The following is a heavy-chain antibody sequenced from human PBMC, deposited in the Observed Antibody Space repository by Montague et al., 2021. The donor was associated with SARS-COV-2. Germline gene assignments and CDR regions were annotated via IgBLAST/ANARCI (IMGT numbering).Heavy chain of an antibody. CDR1: GFTFSSYA. CDR2: ISYDGSNK. Sequence: SLRLSCAASGFTFSSYAMYWVRQAPGKGLEWVAVISYDGSNKYYADSVKGRFTISRDNSKNTLHLQMNSLRAEDTAVYYCARGVPHYYGSGSYPNYYGMDVWGQGTTVTVSS. V-gene: IGHV3-30-3*01. D-gene: IGHD3-10*01. CDR3: ARGVPHYYGSGSYPNYYGMDV. J-gene: IGHJ6*02.